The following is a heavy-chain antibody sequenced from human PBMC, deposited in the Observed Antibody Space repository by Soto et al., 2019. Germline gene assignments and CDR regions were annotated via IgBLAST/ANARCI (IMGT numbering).Heavy chain of an antibody. Sequence: QVQLVQSGAEVKKHGASVKVSCKASGYTFTNYGISWVRQAPGQGLAWMGWISAYNANTNYAQKLQGRVTMTTDTSTSTAYMELRSLRSDDTAVYYCARGEQWLSPFPHDYYGMDVGGQGTTVAFSS. CDR1: GYTFTNYG. D-gene: IGHD6-19*01. CDR3: ARGEQWLSPFPHDYYGMDV. J-gene: IGHJ6*02. CDR2: ISAYNANT. V-gene: IGHV1-18*01.